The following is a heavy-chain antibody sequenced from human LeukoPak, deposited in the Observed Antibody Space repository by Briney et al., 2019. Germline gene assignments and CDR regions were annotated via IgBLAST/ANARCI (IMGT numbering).Heavy chain of an antibody. CDR2: ISSSSSYI. D-gene: IGHD3-22*01. CDR1: GFTFSSYS. CDR3: ARDRSYYDSSGFL. V-gene: IGHV3-21*01. J-gene: IGHJ4*02. Sequence: GGSLRLSCAASGFTFSSYSMNWVRQAPGKGLEWVSSISSSSSYIYYADSVEGRFTISRDNAKNSLYLRMNSLRAEDTAVYYCARDRSYYDSSGFLWGQGTLVTVSS.